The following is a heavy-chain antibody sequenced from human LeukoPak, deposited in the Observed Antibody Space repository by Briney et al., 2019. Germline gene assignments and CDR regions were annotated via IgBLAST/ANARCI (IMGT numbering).Heavy chain of an antibody. D-gene: IGHD3-22*01. Sequence: SETLSLTCTVSGYSISSGYYWGWIRQPPGKGLEWIGSIYHSRSTYYNPSLKSRVTISVDTSKNQFSLKLTSVTAADTAVYYCARDPPGLYDSRGSETDFDYWGQGTLVTVSS. V-gene: IGHV4-38-2*02. J-gene: IGHJ4*02. CDR3: ARDPPGLYDSRGSETDFDY. CDR1: GYSISSGYY. CDR2: IYHSRST.